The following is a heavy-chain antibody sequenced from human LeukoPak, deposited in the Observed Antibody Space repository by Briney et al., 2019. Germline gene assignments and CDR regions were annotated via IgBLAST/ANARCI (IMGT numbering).Heavy chain of an antibody. CDR2: INPNSGGT. CDR1: GYTFTDYY. V-gene: IGHV1-2*02. J-gene: IGHJ4*02. Sequence: ASVKVSCKASGYTFTDYYMHWVRQAPGQGLEWMGWINPNSGGTKCAQKFQGRVTMTRDTSVSTAYMEVSSLRSDDTAVYYCARGGYSSDWSNLDYWGQGTLVTVSS. D-gene: IGHD6-19*01. CDR3: ARGGYSSDWSNLDY.